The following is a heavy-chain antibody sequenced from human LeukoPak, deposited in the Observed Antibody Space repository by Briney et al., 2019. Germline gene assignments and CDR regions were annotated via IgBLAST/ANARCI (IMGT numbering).Heavy chain of an antibody. CDR1: GYTFTSYD. V-gene: IGHV1-8*01. CDR2: MNPNSGNT. CDR3: ARRNYDFWSDYAFDI. J-gene: IGHJ3*02. Sequence: ASVKVSCKASGYTFTSYDINCVRQATGQGLEWRGWMNPNSGNTGYAQKFQGRVTMTRNTSISTAYMELSSLRSEDTAVYYCARRNYDFWSDYAFDIWGQGTMVTVSS. D-gene: IGHD3-3*01.